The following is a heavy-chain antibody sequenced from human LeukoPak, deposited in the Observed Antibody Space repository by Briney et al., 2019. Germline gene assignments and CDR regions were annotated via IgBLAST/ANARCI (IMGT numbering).Heavy chain of an antibody. D-gene: IGHD1-26*01. CDR3: ASSVGATLDY. J-gene: IGHJ4*02. CDR2: IYYSGST. CDR1: AGSISSHY. V-gene: IGHV4-59*11. Sequence: TASETLSLTCSVSAGSISSHYWSWIRQPPGKGLEWIGYIYYSGSTNYNPSLKSRVTISVDTSKNQFSLKLSSVTAADTAVYYCASSVGATLDYWGQGTLVTVSS.